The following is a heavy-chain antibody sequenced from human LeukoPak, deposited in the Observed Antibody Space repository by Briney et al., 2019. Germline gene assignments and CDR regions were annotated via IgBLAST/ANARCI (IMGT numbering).Heavy chain of an antibody. Sequence: SETLSLTCAVYGGSFSGYYWSWIRQPPGKGLEWIGEINHSGSTNYNPSLKSRVTISVDTSKNQFSLKLSSVTAADTAVYYCARGRVLLWFGELAHWYFDLWGRGTLVTVSS. CDR1: GGSFSGYY. CDR3: ARGRVLLWFGELAHWYFDL. V-gene: IGHV4-34*01. CDR2: INHSGST. J-gene: IGHJ2*01. D-gene: IGHD3-10*01.